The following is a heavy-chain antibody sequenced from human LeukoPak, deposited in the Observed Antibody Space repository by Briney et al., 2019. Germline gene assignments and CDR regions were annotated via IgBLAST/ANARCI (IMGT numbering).Heavy chain of an antibody. J-gene: IGHJ4*01. D-gene: IGHD1-26*01. CDR1: GFTFSSYG. CDR3: ARLEKYSGAYFDH. CDR2: ISAEGTTK. Sequence: GGSLRLSCAASGFTFSSYGMHWVRQAPGKGLEWLAVISAEGTTKYYADSVTGRFIVSRDNSKNTLYLQLNSLRLEDTAMFYCARLEKYSGAYFDHWGHGAFVAVSS. V-gene: IGHV3-30*03.